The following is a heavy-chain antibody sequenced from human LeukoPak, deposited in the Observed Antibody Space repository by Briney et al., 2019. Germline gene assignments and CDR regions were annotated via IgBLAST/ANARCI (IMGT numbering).Heavy chain of an antibody. D-gene: IGHD3-10*01. J-gene: IGHJ4*02. CDR2: ISSSSSTI. Sequence: GGSLRLSCAASGFTFSSYAMSWVRQAPGKGLEWVSYISSSSSTIYYADSVKGRFTISRDNAKNSLYLQMNSLRAEDTAVYYCARAVRGVINYWGQGTLVTVSS. CDR3: ARAVRGVINY. CDR1: GFTFSSYA. V-gene: IGHV3-48*04.